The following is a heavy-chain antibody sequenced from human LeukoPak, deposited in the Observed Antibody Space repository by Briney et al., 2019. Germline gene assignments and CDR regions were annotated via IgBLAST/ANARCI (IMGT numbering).Heavy chain of an antibody. CDR2: MNPNSGNT. CDR3: ARGPNYDFWSGYAIDY. Sequence: ASVKVSCKASGYTFTSYDINWVRQATGQGLEWMGWMNPNSGNTAYAQKFQGRVTMTRNTSISTAYMELSSLRSEDTAVYYCARGPNYDFWSGYAIDYWGQGTLVTVSS. J-gene: IGHJ4*02. CDR1: GYTFTSYD. V-gene: IGHV1-8*01. D-gene: IGHD3-3*01.